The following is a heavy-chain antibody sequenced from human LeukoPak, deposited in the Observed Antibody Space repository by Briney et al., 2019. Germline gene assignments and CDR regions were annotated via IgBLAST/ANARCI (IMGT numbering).Heavy chain of an antibody. CDR3: ARDYYGSGSHLVSDY. CDR2: IYYSGST. Sequence: SETLSLTCTVSGGSISSGDYYWSWIRQPPGKGLEWIGYIYYSGSTYYNPSLKSRVTISVDTSKNQFSLKLSSVTAADTAVYYCARDYYGSGSHLVSDYWGQGTLVTVSS. J-gene: IGHJ4*02. CDR1: GGSISSGDYY. V-gene: IGHV4-30-4*08. D-gene: IGHD3-10*01.